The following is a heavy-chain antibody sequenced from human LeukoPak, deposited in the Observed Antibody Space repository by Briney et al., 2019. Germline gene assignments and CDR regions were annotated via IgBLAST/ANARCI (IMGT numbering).Heavy chain of an antibody. Sequence: ASVKVSCKASGYSFTNYGFNWVRQAPGQGLEWMGWISAYNGNTNYAQKLQGRVIMTADTSTSTAYMELRSLRSDDTALYYCVRQDPPTATLDYWGQGTLVTVSS. D-gene: IGHD2-15*01. CDR3: VRQDPPTATLDY. CDR1: GYSFTNYG. J-gene: IGHJ4*02. V-gene: IGHV1-18*01. CDR2: ISAYNGNT.